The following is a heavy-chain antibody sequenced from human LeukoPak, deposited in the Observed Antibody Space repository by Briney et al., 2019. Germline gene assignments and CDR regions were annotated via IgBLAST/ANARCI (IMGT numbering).Heavy chain of an antibody. Sequence: SGGSLRLSCAASGLTFSNYAMSWVRQAPGKGLEWVSAISGSGGSTYSADSVKGRFTISRDNSKNTLYLQMNSLRAEDTAIYYCAKDQYRGNPQYFFDYWGQGTLVTVSS. CDR1: GLTFSNYA. J-gene: IGHJ4*02. V-gene: IGHV3-23*01. CDR2: ISGSGGST. D-gene: IGHD4-23*01. CDR3: AKDQYRGNPQYFFDY.